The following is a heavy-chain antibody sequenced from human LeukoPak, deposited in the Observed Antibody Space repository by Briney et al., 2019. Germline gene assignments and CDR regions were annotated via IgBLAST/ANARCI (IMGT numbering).Heavy chain of an antibody. CDR3: AKDRYYDSSGYWYFDY. CDR1: GFTVSSNY. CDR2: ISGSGGST. D-gene: IGHD3-22*01. Sequence: GGSLRLSCAASGFTVSSNYMSWVRQAPGKGLEWVSAISGSGGSTYYADSVKGRFTISRDNSKNTLYLQMNSLRAEDTAVYYCAKDRYYDSSGYWYFDYWGQGTLVTVSS. V-gene: IGHV3-23*01. J-gene: IGHJ4*02.